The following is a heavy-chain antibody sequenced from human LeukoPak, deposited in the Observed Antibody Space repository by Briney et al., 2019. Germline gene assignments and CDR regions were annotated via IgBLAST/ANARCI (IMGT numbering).Heavy chain of an antibody. CDR3: AELGITMIGGV. CDR2: ISRNSGSI. V-gene: IGHV3-9*01. CDR1: GFTFDDYA. J-gene: IGHJ6*04. D-gene: IGHD3-10*02. Sequence: GGSLRLSCAASGFTFDDYAMHWVRQAPGKGLEWVSGISRNSGSIGYADSVKGRFTISRDNAKNSLYLQMNSLRAEDTAVYYCAELGITMIGGVWGKGTTVTISS.